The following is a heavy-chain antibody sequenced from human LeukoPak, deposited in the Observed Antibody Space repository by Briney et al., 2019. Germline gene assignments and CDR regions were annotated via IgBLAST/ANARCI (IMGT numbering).Heavy chain of an antibody. J-gene: IGHJ4*02. V-gene: IGHV3-21*01. Sequence: GGSLRLSCAASGFTFSSYSMNWVRQAPGKGLEWVSSISSSSSYIYYADSVKGRFTISRDNAKNSLYLQMNSLRAEDTAVYYCARDSSDYVWGSYPPDYWGQGTLVTVSS. CDR1: GFTFSSYS. CDR3: ARDSSDYVWGSYPPDY. CDR2: ISSSSSYI. D-gene: IGHD3-16*01.